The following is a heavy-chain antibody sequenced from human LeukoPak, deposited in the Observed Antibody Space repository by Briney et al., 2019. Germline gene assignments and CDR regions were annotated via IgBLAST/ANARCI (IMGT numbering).Heavy chain of an antibody. V-gene: IGHV3-23*01. D-gene: IGHD3-3*01. CDR2: ISGSGGST. Sequence: GGSLRLSCAASGFTLSSYAMSWVRQAPGKGLEWVSAISGSGGSTYYADSVKGRFTISRDNSKNTLYLQMNSLRAEDTAVYYCAKTIFGVVNNPSDYWGQGTLVTVSS. J-gene: IGHJ4*02. CDR1: GFTLSSYA. CDR3: AKTIFGVVNNPSDY.